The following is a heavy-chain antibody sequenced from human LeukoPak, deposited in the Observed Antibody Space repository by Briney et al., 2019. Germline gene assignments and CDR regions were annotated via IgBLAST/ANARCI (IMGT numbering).Heavy chain of an antibody. CDR1: GFPFNNYW. V-gene: IGHV3-74*01. J-gene: IGHJ5*02. CDR3: ARAGASGWYAAGWFDP. CDR2: INTDGRTT. Sequence: PGGSLRLSCAASGFPFNNYWIHWVRQAPGKGLMWVSSINTDGRTTRYAASVQGRFTISRDNAKNTLSLQMNSLRDGDTAVYYCARAGASGWYAAGWFDPWGQGTLVTASS. D-gene: IGHD6-19*01.